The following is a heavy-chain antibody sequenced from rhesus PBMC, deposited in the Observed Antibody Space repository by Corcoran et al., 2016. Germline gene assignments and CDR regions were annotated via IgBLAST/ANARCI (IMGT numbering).Heavy chain of an antibody. V-gene: IGHV2-95*01. Sequence: QVTLKESGPALVKPTQTLTLTCTFSGFSISTSGTGVGWIRQPPGTALEWLASIYLNDSQYYSTSLKSRLTISKDASKNQVVLTMTNMDPVDTATYYCARAIGPNIWTGYSHISRSYRYFDLWGPGTPITISS. CDR3: ARAIGPNIWTGYSHISRSYRYFDL. J-gene: IGHJ2*01. D-gene: IGHD3-3*01. CDR2: IYLNDSQ. CDR1: GFSISTSGTG.